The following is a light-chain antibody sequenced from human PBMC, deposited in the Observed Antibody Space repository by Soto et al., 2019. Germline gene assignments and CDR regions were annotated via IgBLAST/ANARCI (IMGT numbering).Light chain of an antibody. CDR1: QSVSSD. J-gene: IGKJ5*01. CDR3: QQYNNWPPIT. CDR2: GAF. Sequence: ERVMTQSPGTLSVSPGERVRLSCRASQSVSSDLAWFQQKPGQAPRLLIYGAFTRDTAIPTRFSGSGSGTEFTLTISSLQSEDFAVYYCQQYNNWPPITFGQGTRLEIK. V-gene: IGKV3-15*01.